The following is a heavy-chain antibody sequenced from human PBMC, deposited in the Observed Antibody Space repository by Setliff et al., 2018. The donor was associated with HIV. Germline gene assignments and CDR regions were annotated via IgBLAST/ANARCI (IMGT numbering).Heavy chain of an antibody. CDR2: IYWNDDK. J-gene: IGHJ5*02. Sequence: SGPTLVNPTQTLTLTCTFSGFSLSTGGVGVGWIRQPPGKALEWLTLIYWNDDKHYSPSLKNRLTITKDPSKKQVVLTMTNMDPVDTATYYCAHSYYTHYYGSGSYQGWFDPWGQGTLVTVSS. CDR1: GFSLSTGGVG. V-gene: IGHV2-5*01. CDR3: AHSYYTHYYGSGSYQGWFDP. D-gene: IGHD3-10*01.